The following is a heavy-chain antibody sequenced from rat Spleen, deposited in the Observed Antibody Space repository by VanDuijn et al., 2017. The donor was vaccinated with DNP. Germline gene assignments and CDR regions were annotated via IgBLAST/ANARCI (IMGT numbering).Heavy chain of an antibody. Sequence: EVKLVESGGGLVQPGRSLKLSCAASGFNFNDYWMGWVRQAPGKGLEWIGEINKDSRTKKYAPSLKDKFTISRDNAQNILYLQMSQLGSEDTAIYYCVREEFGVDYWGQGVMVTVSS. CDR2: INKDSRTK. CDR1: GFNFNDYW. J-gene: IGHJ2*01. V-gene: IGHV4-2*01. D-gene: IGHD4-3*01. CDR3: VREEFGVDY.